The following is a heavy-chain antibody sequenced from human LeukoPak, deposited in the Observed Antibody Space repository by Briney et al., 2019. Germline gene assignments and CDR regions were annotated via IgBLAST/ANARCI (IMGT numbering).Heavy chain of an antibody. CDR2: INPNSGGT. Sequence: ASVKVSCKASGYTFTGYYMHWVRQAPGQGLEWMGWINPNSGGTNYAQKFQGRVTMTRDTSTSTVYMELSSLRSEDTAVYYCARGLAVAGTYYFDYWGQGTLVTVSS. V-gene: IGHV1-2*02. CDR1: GYTFTGYY. D-gene: IGHD6-19*01. CDR3: ARGLAVAGTYYFDY. J-gene: IGHJ4*02.